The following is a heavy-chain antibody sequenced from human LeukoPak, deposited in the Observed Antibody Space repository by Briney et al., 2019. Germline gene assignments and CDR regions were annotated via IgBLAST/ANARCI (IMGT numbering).Heavy chain of an antibody. V-gene: IGHV3-30*02. Sequence: PGGPLRLSCAASGFTFSSYGMHWVRQAPGKGLEWVAFIRYDGSNKYYADSVKGRFTISRDNSKNTLYLQMNSLRAEDTAVYYCAKAPYYYDSSGYQSWFDPWGQGTLVTVSS. D-gene: IGHD3-22*01. J-gene: IGHJ5*02. CDR3: AKAPYYYDSSGYQSWFDP. CDR2: IRYDGSNK. CDR1: GFTFSSYG.